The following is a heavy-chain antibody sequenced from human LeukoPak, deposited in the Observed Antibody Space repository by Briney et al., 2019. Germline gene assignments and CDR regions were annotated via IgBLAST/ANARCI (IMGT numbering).Heavy chain of an antibody. Sequence: SETLSLTCAVYGGSFSGYYWSWIRQPPGKGLEWIGEINHNGSTNYNPSLKSRVTISVDTSKNQFSLKLSSVTAADTAVYYCARVRYCSGGSCSWGQGTLATVSS. CDR3: ARVRYCSGGSCS. D-gene: IGHD2-15*01. V-gene: IGHV4-34*01. J-gene: IGHJ5*02. CDR2: INHNGST. CDR1: GGSFSGYY.